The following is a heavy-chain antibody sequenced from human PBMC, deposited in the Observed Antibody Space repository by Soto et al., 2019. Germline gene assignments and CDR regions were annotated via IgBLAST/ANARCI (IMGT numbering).Heavy chain of an antibody. CDR2: IYHSGST. D-gene: IGHD3-10*01. CDR3: ARWGLWFGELSRIDWFDP. J-gene: IGHJ5*02. V-gene: IGHV4-4*02. Sequence: QVQLQESGPGLVKPSGTLSLTCAVSGGSISSSNWWSWVRQPPGKGLEWIGEIYHSGSTNYNPSLKGRVPIPVDKSKNQFSLKLSSVTAADTAVYYCARWGLWFGELSRIDWFDPWGQGTLVTVSS. CDR1: GGSISSSNW.